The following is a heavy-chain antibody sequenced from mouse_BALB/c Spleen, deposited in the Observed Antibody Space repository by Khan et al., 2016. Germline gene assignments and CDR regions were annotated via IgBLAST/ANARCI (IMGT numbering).Heavy chain of an antibody. Sequence: VQLQQSGAELVKPGASVKLSCTASAFNIKNTYMHWVKQKPEQGLEWMGRVEPANGNTNYDPKFQGKATIKADTTSNTVYLQLSRLTSEDTAVYSCASRAPHSFYGSSFGYWRQASTPTVSS. D-gene: IGHD1-1*01. CDR1: AFNIKNTY. CDR3: ASRAPHSFYGSSFGY. V-gene: IGHV14-3*02. J-gene: IGHJ2*01. CDR2: VEPANGNT.